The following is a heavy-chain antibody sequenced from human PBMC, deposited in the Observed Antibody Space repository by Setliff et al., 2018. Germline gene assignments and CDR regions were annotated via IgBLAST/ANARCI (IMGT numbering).Heavy chain of an antibody. CDR1: GFTFSYYA. Sequence: PGGSLRLSCAASGFTFSYYAMHWVRQAPGKGLEWVAVMSFDGKNNYYADSVKGRFTISRDNAKNTVYLQLNSLRAEDTAVYYCARVWFGNMDVWGKGTTVTVSS. CDR3: ARVWFGNMDV. V-gene: IGHV3-33*08. CDR2: MSFDGKNN. D-gene: IGHD3-10*01. J-gene: IGHJ6*03.